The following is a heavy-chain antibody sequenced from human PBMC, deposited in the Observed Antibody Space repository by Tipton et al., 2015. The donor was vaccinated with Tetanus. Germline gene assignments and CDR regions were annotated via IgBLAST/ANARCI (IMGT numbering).Heavy chain of an antibody. Sequence: QVQLVQSGAEVKKPGASVKVSCKASGYTFTSYDINWVRQATGQGLEWMGWMNPNSGNTGYAQKFQGRVTMTRNTSISTAYMELSSLRSEDTAVYYCARKRNAAGVYGMDVWGQGTTVTVSS. V-gene: IGHV1-8*01. CDR2: MNPNSGNT. D-gene: IGHD6-13*01. J-gene: IGHJ6*02. CDR3: ARKRNAAGVYGMDV. CDR1: GYTFTSYD.